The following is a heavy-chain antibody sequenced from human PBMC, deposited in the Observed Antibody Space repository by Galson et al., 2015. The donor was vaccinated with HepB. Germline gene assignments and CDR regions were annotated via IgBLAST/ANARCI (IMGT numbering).Heavy chain of an antibody. J-gene: IGHJ5*02. CDR1: GFTLSSYA. V-gene: IGHV3-30-3*01. D-gene: IGHD2-2*02. Sequence: SLRLSCAASGFTLSSYAMHWVRQAPGKGLEWVAVISYDGSNKYYADSVKGRFTISRDNSKNTLYLQMNSLRAEDTAVYYCARDQEYCSSTSCYTWFDPWGQGTLVTVSS. CDR3: ARDQEYCSSTSCYTWFDP. CDR2: ISYDGSNK.